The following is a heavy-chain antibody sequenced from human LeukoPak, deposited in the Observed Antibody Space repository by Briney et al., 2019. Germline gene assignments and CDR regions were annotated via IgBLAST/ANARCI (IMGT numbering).Heavy chain of an antibody. CDR1: GFTVSSNY. D-gene: IGHD6-13*01. V-gene: IGHV3-53*01. CDR3: ARDASQQPFIYGMDV. J-gene: IGHJ6*04. Sequence: GGSLRLSCAASGFTVSSNYMSWVRQAPGKGLEWVSVIYSDGRTYYADSVKGRFTISRDNFKNTLYLQMNGLRAEDTAVYYCARDASQQPFIYGMDVWGKGTTVTVSS. CDR2: IYSDGRT.